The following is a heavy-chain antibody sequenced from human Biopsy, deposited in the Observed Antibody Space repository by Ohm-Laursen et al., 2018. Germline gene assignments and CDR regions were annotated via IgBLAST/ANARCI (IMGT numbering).Heavy chain of an antibody. J-gene: IGHJ6*02. V-gene: IGHV3-30*18. CDR3: AKDRYNYTPIGGFSMDV. D-gene: IGHD5-18*01. CDR2: IFYDGSNT. CDR1: GFTFNNYG. Sequence: SLRLSCAASGFTFNNYGMQWVRQAPGKGLEWVAFIFYDGSNTYYADSVKGRFTISRDNSRDTLYLQMGSLKAEDTAVYYCAKDRYNYTPIGGFSMDVWGQGTTVTVSS.